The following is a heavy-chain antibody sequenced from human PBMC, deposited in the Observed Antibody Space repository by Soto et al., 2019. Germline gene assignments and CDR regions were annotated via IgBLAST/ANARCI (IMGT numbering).Heavy chain of an antibody. J-gene: IGHJ4*02. D-gene: IGHD1-26*01. Sequence: QVQLVESGGGVVQPGTSLRLSCAASGFTFSNCAMHWVRQAPGRGLEWVAVISYDGSKNYYADSAEGRFTISRDHSKSTLYLQMNGLRAEDTAVYYCARDQDSGSDYYRALDYWGQGTLVTVAS. CDR1: GFTFSNCA. CDR3: ARDQDSGSDYYRALDY. CDR2: ISYDGSKN. V-gene: IGHV3-30-3*01.